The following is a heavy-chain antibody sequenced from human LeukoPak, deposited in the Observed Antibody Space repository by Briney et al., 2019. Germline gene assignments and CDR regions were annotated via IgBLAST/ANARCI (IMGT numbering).Heavy chain of an antibody. Sequence: SETLSLTCTVSGGSISTYYWSWIRQPPGKGLEWMGYIYYSGSTNYSPSLKSRLTISVDTSKNQFSLKLSSVTAADTVVYYCATGLTGTTWEYFDYWGQGTLVTVSS. J-gene: IGHJ4*02. CDR3: ATGLTGTTWEYFDY. V-gene: IGHV4-59*01. CDR2: IYYSGST. D-gene: IGHD1-20*01. CDR1: GGSISTYY.